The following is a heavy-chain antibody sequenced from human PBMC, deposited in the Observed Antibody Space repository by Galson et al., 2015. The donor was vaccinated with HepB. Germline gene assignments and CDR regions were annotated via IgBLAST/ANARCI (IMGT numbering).Heavy chain of an antibody. V-gene: IGHV4-39*01. CDR3: ARLRYDFWSGYWDNYYYYMDV. CDR2: IYYSGST. J-gene: IGHJ6*03. D-gene: IGHD3-3*01. Sequence: SETLSLTCTVSGGSISSSSYYWGWIRQPPGKGLEWIGSIYYSGSTYYNPSLKSRVTISVDTSKNQFSLKLSSVTAADTAVYYCARLRYDFWSGYWDNYYYYMDVWGKGTTVTVSS. CDR1: GGSISSSSYY.